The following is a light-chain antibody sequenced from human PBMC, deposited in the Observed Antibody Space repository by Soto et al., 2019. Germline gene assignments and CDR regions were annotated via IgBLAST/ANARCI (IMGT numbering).Light chain of an antibody. J-gene: IGKJ1*01. CDR3: QQYNSYPRT. Sequence: DTQMTQSPSTLSASVGDRVTITCRASQSISNWLAWYQQKPGKAPRLLIYKASNLESGFPSRFSGSGSGTEFTLTISSLQPDDFATYYCQQYNSYPRTFGQGTKVEIK. CDR2: KAS. V-gene: IGKV1-5*03. CDR1: QSISNW.